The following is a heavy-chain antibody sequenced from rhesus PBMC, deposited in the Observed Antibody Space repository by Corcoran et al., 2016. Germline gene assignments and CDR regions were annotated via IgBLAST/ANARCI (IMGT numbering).Heavy chain of an antibody. CDR3: AREGGSPNFDY. CDR1: GYSISSGYA. CDR2: IYGGSGST. V-gene: IGHV4-127*01. Sequence: QVQLQESGPGLVTPSETLSLPYAVSGYSISSGYAWGWISQPPGQGREWIGQIYGGSGSTYYNPSLKSRVTVSKDTSKNQFSLKLSSVTAADTAVYYCAREGGSPNFDYWGQGVLVTVSS. D-gene: IGHD6-25*01. J-gene: IGHJ4*01.